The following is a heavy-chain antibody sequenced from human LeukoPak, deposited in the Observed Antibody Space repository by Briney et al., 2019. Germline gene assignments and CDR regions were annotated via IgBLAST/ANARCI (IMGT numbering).Heavy chain of an antibody. J-gene: IGHJ4*02. CDR2: IYYSGST. D-gene: IGHD4-17*01. Sequence: SETLSLTCTVSGGSISSYYWSWIRQPPGKGLEWIGYIYYSGSTNYNPSLKSRVTISVDTSKNQFSLKLSSVTAADTAVYYCATQGTNYGDYGLDYWGQGTLVTVSS. CDR3: ATQGTNYGDYGLDY. V-gene: IGHV4-59*01. CDR1: GGSISSYY.